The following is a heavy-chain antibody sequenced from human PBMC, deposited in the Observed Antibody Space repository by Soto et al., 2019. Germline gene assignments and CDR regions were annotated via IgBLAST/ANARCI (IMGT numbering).Heavy chain of an antibody. D-gene: IGHD6-19*01. Sequence: QVQLVQSGAEVKKPGASVKVSCQASGYSFKNYAMHWVRQAPGQRPARMGWMNVGYGNAKYSERFPGRFTIVRDTAASTVYMELSSLTSEATAVYFCARARVSRSGCSYQFDYSGQGTRVTVAS. CDR3: ARARVSRSGCSYQFDY. CDR1: GYSFKNYA. V-gene: IGHV1-3*01. J-gene: IGHJ4*03. CDR2: MNVGYGNA.